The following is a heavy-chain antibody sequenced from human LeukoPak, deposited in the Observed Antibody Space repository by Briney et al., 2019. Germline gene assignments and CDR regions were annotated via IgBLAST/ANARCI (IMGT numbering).Heavy chain of an antibody. CDR1: GFTFSSYW. Sequence: GGSLRLSCAASGFTFSSYWVSWVRQAPGKGLEWVANIKQDGSEKYYVDSVKGRFTISRDNAKNSLYLQMNSLRAEDTAVYYCARGLAAAAIRPDAFDTWGQGTMVTVSS. D-gene: IGHD6-13*01. CDR3: ARGLAAAAIRPDAFDT. V-gene: IGHV3-7*01. CDR2: IKQDGSEK. J-gene: IGHJ3*02.